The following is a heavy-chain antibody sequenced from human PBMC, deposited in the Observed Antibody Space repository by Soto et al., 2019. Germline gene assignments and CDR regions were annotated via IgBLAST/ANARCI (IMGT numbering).Heavy chain of an antibody. D-gene: IGHD5-18*01. CDR1: GFTVSSNC. CDR3: ARDGDTAMVN. V-gene: IGHV3-66*01. J-gene: IGHJ4*02. Sequence: EVQLVEAGGGLVQPGGSLRLSCAASGFTVSSNCMSWVRQAAGKGLEWVSVIYSGGSTYYADSVKGRFTISRDNSKNTLYLQMNRLRAEDTAVYYCARDGDTAMVNWGQGTLVTVSS. CDR2: IYSGGST.